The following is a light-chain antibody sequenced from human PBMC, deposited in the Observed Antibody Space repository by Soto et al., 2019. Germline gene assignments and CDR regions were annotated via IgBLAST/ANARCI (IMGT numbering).Light chain of an antibody. J-gene: IGKJ1*01. CDR1: QSVDSNY. V-gene: IGKV3-20*01. CDR3: QHYDNSPRT. Sequence: EIVLTQSPGTLSLSPGERATLSCRASQSVDSNYLAWYQQKPGQSPRVVMYGASSRATGIPDRFSGSGAGTDFPLTINRLEPEDFAVYYCQHYDNSPRTFGQGTKVEIK. CDR2: GAS.